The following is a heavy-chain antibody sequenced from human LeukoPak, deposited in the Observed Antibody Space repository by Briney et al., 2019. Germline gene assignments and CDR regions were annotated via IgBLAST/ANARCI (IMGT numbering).Heavy chain of an antibody. CDR2: ISGDGGST. CDR1: GFTFSSYA. CDR3: AKELVYGDYPN. Sequence: PGGSLRLSCAASGFTFSSYAMSWVRQAPGKGLEWVSAISGDGGSTFYADSVKGRFTIARDNSKNTLYLQMNSLRAEDTAVYYCAKELVYGDYPNWGQGTLVTVSS. J-gene: IGHJ4*02. D-gene: IGHD4-17*01. V-gene: IGHV3-23*01.